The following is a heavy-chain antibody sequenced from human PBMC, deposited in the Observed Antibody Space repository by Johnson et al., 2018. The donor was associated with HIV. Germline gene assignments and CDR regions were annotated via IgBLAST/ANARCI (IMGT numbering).Heavy chain of an antibody. J-gene: IGHJ3*02. CDR1: GFTFSDYY. D-gene: IGHD6-19*01. CDR3: ARDMGWEDAFDI. Sequence: QVQLVESGGGLVKPGGSLRLSCAASGFTFSDYYMSWIRQVPGKGLEWVSYISSDGTTIYDADSVKGRFTISRYNAKNSLYPQMNSLRAEDTAVYCCARDMGWEDAFDIWGQGTMVTFSS. CDR2: ISSDGTTI. V-gene: IGHV3-11*01.